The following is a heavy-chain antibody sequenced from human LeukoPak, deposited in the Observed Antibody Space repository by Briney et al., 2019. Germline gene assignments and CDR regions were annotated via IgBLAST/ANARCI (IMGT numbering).Heavy chain of an antibody. CDR3: AREPPGVVIMSYYYGMDV. CDR1: GFTFSSYA. Sequence: GGSLRLSCAASGFTFSSYAMSWVRQAPGKGLEWVSAISGSGGSAYYADSVKGRFTISRDNSKNTLYLQMSSLRSEDTAVYYCAREPPGVVIMSYYYGMDVWGQGTTVTVSS. V-gene: IGHV3-23*01. D-gene: IGHD3-3*01. CDR2: ISGSGGSA. J-gene: IGHJ6*02.